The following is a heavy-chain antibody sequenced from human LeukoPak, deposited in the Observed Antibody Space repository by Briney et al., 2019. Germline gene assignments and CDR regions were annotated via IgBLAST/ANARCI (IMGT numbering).Heavy chain of an antibody. J-gene: IGHJ4*02. CDR3: ARDLRRELLDY. Sequence: GGSLRLSCAASGFTFSSHSMNWVRQAPGKGLEWVSSISSSSSYIYYADSVKGRFTISRDNAKNSLYLQMNSLRAEDTAVYYCARDLRRELLDYWGQGTLVTVSS. V-gene: IGHV3-21*01. D-gene: IGHD1-26*01. CDR1: GFTFSSHS. CDR2: ISSSSSYI.